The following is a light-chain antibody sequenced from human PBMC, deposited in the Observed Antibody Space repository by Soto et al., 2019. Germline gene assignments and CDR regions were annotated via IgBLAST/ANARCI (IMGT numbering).Light chain of an antibody. CDR1: SSDVAAYDY. CDR3: SSYTSNSTLV. Sequence: SALTQPASVSGSPGQSITISCTGTSSDVAAYDYVSWFQQHPGKAPKLMVYDVYNRPSGVSNRFSGSKSGNTASLTISGLQAEDESDYYCSSYTSNSTLVFGIGTKLTVL. CDR2: DVY. J-gene: IGLJ1*01. V-gene: IGLV2-14*01.